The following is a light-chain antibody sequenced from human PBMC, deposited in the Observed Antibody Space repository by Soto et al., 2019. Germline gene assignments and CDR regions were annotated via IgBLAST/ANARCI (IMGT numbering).Light chain of an antibody. Sequence: QSVLTQPASVSGSPGQSITISCTGTSSDVGSYNLVSWYQQHPGKAPKLMIYEGSKRPSGVSNRFSGSKSGNTASLTISGLQAEDEADYYCCSYAGSSNFDVFGGGTKLTVL. J-gene: IGLJ2*01. CDR2: EGS. CDR1: SSDVGSYNL. CDR3: CSYAGSSNFDV. V-gene: IGLV2-23*03.